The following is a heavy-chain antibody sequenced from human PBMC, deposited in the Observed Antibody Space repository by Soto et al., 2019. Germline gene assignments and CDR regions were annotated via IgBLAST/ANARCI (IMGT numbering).Heavy chain of an antibody. V-gene: IGHV4-31*03. Sequence: SETLSLTCTVSGDSISSDGYYWSWMRQHPGKGLEWIGYIYYSGSSYYNPSLKSRVTISVDASKNRFSLKVSSVTAADTAVYYCARVSYGMDVWGQGTTVTVSS. CDR1: GDSISSDGYY. J-gene: IGHJ6*02. CDR3: ARVSYGMDV. CDR2: IYYSGSS.